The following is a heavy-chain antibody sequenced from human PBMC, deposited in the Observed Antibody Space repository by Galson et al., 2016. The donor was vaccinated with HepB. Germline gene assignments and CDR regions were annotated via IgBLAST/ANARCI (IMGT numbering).Heavy chain of an antibody. CDR2: ISGRADIT. D-gene: IGHD6-19*01. Sequence: SLRLSCAASGFTFSNYAMSWVRQAPGKGLEWVTAISGRADITYYGDSVKGRFIISRDNSKNALFLPMDSLRADDTAIYYGAKNSDVAVARGSDAFDIWDQGTMVTVSS. CDR1: GFTFSNYA. J-gene: IGHJ3*02. CDR3: AKNSDVAVARGSDAFDI. V-gene: IGHV3-23*01.